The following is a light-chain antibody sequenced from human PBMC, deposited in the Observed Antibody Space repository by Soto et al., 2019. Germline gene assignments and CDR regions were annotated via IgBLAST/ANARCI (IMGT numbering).Light chain of an antibody. V-gene: IGLV2-11*01. CDR1: IRDVGTYDF. J-gene: IGLJ1*01. CDR2: DVS. Sequence: QSALTQPRSVSGSPGQSVIITCTRTIRDVGTYDFVSWYQQHPGKAPRRMIFDVSERPSGVPDRFSGSKSGNTASLTISGLQAEDEADYYCCLYAVTFYVFGTGTKVTVL. CDR3: CLYAVTFYV.